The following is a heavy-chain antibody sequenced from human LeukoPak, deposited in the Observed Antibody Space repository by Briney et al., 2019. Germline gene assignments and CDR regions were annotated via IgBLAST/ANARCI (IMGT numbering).Heavy chain of an antibody. J-gene: IGHJ4*02. Sequence: SGPALVKPTQTLTLTCTFSGFSLSTSGMCVGWIRQPPGKALEWLARIDWDDDKYYSTSLKTRLTISKDTSKNQVVLTMTNMDTVDTATYYCARTCPYYYDSSGYPDYWGQGTLVTVSS. CDR3: ARTCPYYYDSSGYPDY. D-gene: IGHD3-22*01. CDR1: GFSLSTSGMC. CDR2: IDWDDDK. V-gene: IGHV2-70*11.